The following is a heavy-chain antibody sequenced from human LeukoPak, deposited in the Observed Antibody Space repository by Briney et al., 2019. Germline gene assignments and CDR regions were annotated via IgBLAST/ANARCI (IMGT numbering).Heavy chain of an antibody. D-gene: IGHD3-22*01. CDR2: ISAYNGNT. Sequence: ASVKVSCKASGYTFTSYAMNWVRQAPGQGLEWMGWISAYNGNTNYAQKLQGRVTMTTDTSTSTAYMELRSLRSDDTAVYYCARARYDSSGYCFDPWGQGTLVTVSS. V-gene: IGHV1-18*01. CDR1: GYTFTSYA. CDR3: ARARYDSSGYCFDP. J-gene: IGHJ5*02.